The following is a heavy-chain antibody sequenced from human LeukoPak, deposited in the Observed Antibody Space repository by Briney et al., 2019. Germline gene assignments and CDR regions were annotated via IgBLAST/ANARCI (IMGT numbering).Heavy chain of an antibody. V-gene: IGHV1-69*13. J-gene: IGHJ4*02. CDR1: GGTFSSYA. Sequence: SVKVSCKASGGTFSSYAISWVRQAPGQGLEWMGGIIPIFGTANYAQKFQGRVTITADESTSTAYMELSSLRSKDTAVYYCARDRGSGYQLFYYFDYWGQGTLVTVSS. D-gene: IGHD2-2*01. CDR3: ARDRGSGYQLFYYFDY. CDR2: IIPIFGTA.